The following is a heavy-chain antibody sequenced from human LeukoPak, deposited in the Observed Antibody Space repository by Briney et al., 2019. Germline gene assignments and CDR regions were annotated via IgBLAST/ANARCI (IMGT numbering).Heavy chain of an antibody. Sequence: QTGGSLRLSCAASGFTFDDYAMHWVRQAPGKGLEWVSGISWNSGSIGYADSVKGRFTISRDNAKNSLYLQMNSLRAEDTAVYYCARGGYFDYWGQGTLVTVSS. CDR3: ARGGYFDY. J-gene: IGHJ4*02. CDR1: GFTFDDYA. V-gene: IGHV3-9*01. CDR2: ISWNSGSI.